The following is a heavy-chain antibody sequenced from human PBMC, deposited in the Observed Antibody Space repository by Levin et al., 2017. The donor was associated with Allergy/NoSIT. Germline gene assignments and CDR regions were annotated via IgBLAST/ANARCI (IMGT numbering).Heavy chain of an antibody. V-gene: IGHV3-30*18. Sequence: GESLKISCAASGFSFSTYGIHWVRQAPGKGLEWVALITSDGSSKFFADSVKGRSTISRDNSKNTLHLQMSSLRPEDTAVYYCAKGGDMDVWGQGTTVTVS. CDR2: ITSDGSSK. CDR1: GFSFSTYG. D-gene: IGHD3-10*01. CDR3: AKGGDMDV. J-gene: IGHJ6*02.